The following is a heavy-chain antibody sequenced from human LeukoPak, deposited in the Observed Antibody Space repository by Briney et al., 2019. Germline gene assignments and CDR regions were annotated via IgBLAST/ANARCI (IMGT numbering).Heavy chain of an antibody. V-gene: IGHV3-30-3*01. Sequence: GGSLRLSCAASGFTFSNYAMHWVRQAPGKGLEWVAVISYDGTNKYCADSVKGRFSISRDNAKNTLYLQMDSLRAEDTAVYYCARCSDKYGDYGHYWGREPWSPSPQ. CDR3: ARCSDKYGDYGHY. J-gene: IGHJ4*02. D-gene: IGHD4-17*01. CDR2: ISYDGTNK. CDR1: GFTFSNYA.